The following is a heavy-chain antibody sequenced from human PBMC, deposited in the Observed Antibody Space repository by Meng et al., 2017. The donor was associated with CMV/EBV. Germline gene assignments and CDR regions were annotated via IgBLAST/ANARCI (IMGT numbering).Heavy chain of an antibody. CDR3: ARDTPGRRIWSGYPSGDYYGMDV. CDR2: IKQDGSEK. Sequence: GESLKISCAASGFTFSSYWMSWVRHAPGKGLEWVANIKQDGSEKYYVDSVKGRFTISRDNAKNSLYLQMNRLRAEDTAVYYCARDTPGRRIWSGYPSGDYYGMDVWGQGTTVTVSS. CDR1: GFTFSSYW. V-gene: IGHV3-7*01. D-gene: IGHD3-3*01. J-gene: IGHJ6*02.